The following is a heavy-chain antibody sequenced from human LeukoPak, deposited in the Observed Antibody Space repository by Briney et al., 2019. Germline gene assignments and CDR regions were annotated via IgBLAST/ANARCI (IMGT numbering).Heavy chain of an antibody. D-gene: IGHD5-18*01. CDR3: AKDLEDTAVGFDY. CDR2: ISGSGGST. Sequence: PGGSMILACAAAGFTFSSYAISWVRQAPGKGLEWVSAISGSGGSTYYADSVKGRFTISRDNSKNTLYLQMNSLRAEDTAVYYCAKDLEDTAVGFDYWGQGTLVTVSS. CDR1: GFTFSSYA. V-gene: IGHV3-23*01. J-gene: IGHJ4*02.